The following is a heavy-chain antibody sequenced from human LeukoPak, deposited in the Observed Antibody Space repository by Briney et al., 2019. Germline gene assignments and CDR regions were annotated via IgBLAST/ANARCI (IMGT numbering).Heavy chain of an antibody. D-gene: IGHD3-22*01. J-gene: IGHJ4*02. Sequence: SVKVSCKASGGTFSSYAISWVRQAPGQGLEWMGGIIPIFGTANYAQKFQGRVTITADKSTSTAYMELSSLRSEDTAVYYCAREGFGDSSGYYLPDYWGQGTLVTVSS. CDR1: GGTFSSYA. CDR3: AREGFGDSSGYYLPDY. V-gene: IGHV1-69*06. CDR2: IIPIFGTA.